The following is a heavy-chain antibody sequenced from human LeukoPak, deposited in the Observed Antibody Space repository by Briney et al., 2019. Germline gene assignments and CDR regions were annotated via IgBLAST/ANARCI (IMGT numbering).Heavy chain of an antibody. CDR3: GYTNNFYH. D-gene: IGHD3-16*02. CDR1: GLSISGQW. J-gene: IGHJ4*02. V-gene: IGHV3-7*01. CDR2: IKHDGSEE. Sequence: PGESLRLSCVASGLSISGQWMNWVRQAPGQGLEWVANIKHDGSEEHYVDSVKGRFTISRDDGRNSVSLQMNSVRAEETAVYYCGYTNNFYHWGQGTLVVVSS.